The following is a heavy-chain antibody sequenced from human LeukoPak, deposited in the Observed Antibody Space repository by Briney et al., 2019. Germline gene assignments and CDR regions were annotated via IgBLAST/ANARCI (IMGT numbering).Heavy chain of an antibody. CDR2: IRYDGSNK. CDR3: AKDHRGIAARPGPFDP. J-gene: IGHJ5*02. V-gene: IGHV3-30*02. D-gene: IGHD6-6*01. Sequence: PGGSLRLSCAASGFTFSSYGMHWVRQAPGKGLEWVAFIRYDGSNKYYADSVKGRFTISRDNSKNTLYLQMNSLRAEDTAVYYCAKDHRGIAARPGPFDPWGQGTLVTVSS. CDR1: GFTFSSYG.